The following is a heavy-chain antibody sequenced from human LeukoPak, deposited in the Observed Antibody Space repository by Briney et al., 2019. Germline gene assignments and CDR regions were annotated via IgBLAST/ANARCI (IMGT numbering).Heavy chain of an antibody. D-gene: IGHD5-24*01. CDR3: AREVWEMATIQNYFDY. CDR2: INPNSGGT. V-gene: IGHV1-2*04. J-gene: IGHJ4*02. CDR1: GYTFTGYY. Sequence: ASVKVSCKASGYTFTGYYMHWVRQAPGQGLEWMGWINPNSGGTSYAQKFQGWVTMTRDTSISTAYMELSRLRSDDTAVYYCAREVWEMATIQNYFDYWGQGTLVTVSS.